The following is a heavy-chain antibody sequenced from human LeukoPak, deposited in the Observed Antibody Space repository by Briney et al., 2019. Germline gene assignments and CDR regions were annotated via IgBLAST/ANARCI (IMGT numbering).Heavy chain of an antibody. V-gene: IGHV3-21*01. CDR3: AKEGYGDYSFDY. Sequence: GGSLRLSSAASGITFSSYSMNWVRQAPGKGLEWVSYITSSSSYIYYADSVKGRFTISRDNAKNSLYLQMNSLRAEDTAVYYCAKEGYGDYSFDYWGQGTLVTVSS. CDR1: GITFSSYS. J-gene: IGHJ4*02. CDR2: ITSSSSYI. D-gene: IGHD4-17*01.